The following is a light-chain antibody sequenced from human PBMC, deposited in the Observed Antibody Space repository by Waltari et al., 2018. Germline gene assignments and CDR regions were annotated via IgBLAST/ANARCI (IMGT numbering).Light chain of an antibody. Sequence: SALTQPASVSGSPGQSITISCTGTSSDIGTYNYAPWYHQHPGKAPKLMIYEVNKRPSGVSYRFSGSKSGNTASLTISGLQAEDESDYYCSSYSRITTSVVFGGGTKLTVL. CDR1: SSDIGTYNY. CDR2: EVN. V-gene: IGLV2-14*01. J-gene: IGLJ3*02. CDR3: SSYSRITTSVV.